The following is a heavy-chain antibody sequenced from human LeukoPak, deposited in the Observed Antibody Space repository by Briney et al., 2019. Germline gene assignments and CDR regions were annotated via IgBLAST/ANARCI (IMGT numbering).Heavy chain of an antibody. CDR3: AKDRHAPGRYCSSVTCSPFDP. J-gene: IGHJ5*02. CDR2: ISGSGGST. D-gene: IGHD2-2*01. V-gene: IGHV3-23*01. CDR1: GFTFSSYA. Sequence: PGGSLRLSCAAPGFTFSSYAMSWVRQAPGKGLEWVSAISGSGGSTYYADSVKGRFTISRDNSKSTLYLQMNSLRAEDTAVYYCAKDRHAPGRYCSSVTCSPFDPWGQGTLVTVSS.